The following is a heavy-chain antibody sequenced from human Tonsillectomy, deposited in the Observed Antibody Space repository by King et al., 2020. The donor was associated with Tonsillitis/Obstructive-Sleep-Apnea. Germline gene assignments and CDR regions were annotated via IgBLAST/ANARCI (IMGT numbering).Heavy chain of an antibody. D-gene: IGHD6-25*01. V-gene: IGHV3-64*01. J-gene: IGHJ3*02. CDR1: GFTFSSYA. CDR2: ISSNGGST. CDR3: ATRLGDLSDAFDI. Sequence: VQLVKSGGGLVQPGGSLRLSCAASGFTFSSYAMHWVRQAPGKGLEYVSAISSNGGSTYYANSVKGRFTISRDNSKNTPYLQMGSLRAEDMAVYYCATRLGDLSDAFDIWGQGTMVTVSS.